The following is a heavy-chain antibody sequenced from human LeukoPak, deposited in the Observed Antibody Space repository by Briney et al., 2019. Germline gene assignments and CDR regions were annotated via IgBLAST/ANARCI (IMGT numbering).Heavy chain of an antibody. CDR2: IIPIFGTA. CDR1: GGTFSSYA. Sequence: SVKVSCKASGGTFSSYAISWVRQAPGQGLEWMGGIIPIFGTANYAQKFQGRVTITADESTSTAYMELSSLRSEDTAVYYCARDGSGYDPPGYYGMDVWGQGTTVTVSS. V-gene: IGHV1-69*13. J-gene: IGHJ6*02. D-gene: IGHD5-12*01. CDR3: ARDGSGYDPPGYYGMDV.